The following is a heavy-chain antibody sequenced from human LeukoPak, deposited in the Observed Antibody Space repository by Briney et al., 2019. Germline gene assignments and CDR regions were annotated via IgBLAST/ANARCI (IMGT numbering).Heavy chain of an antibody. V-gene: IGHV3-21*01. CDR3: VRLRRNSDTSGFYYYDDF. D-gene: IGHD3-22*01. CDR2: ISVRSNYI. J-gene: IGHJ4*02. CDR1: GYTFSSYS. Sequence: GGSLRLSCAASGYTFSSYSINWVRQAPGKGLEWVSSISVRSNYIYYADSVRGRFRISRDDARDSLYLQMNSLRAEDTAVYYCVRLRRNSDTSGFYYYDDFWGQGTLVTVSS.